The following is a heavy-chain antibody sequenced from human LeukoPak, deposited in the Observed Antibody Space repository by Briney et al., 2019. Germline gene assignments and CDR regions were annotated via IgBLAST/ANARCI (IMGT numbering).Heavy chain of an antibody. V-gene: IGHV3-7*01. Sequence: GGSLTLSCAASGFTFSAYSMNWVRQAPGKGLEWVANIRRDGSTIHYVDSVRGRFTISRDNAKNSLYLQMDSLRAEDTAAYYCARDFNPSCGDNCCIDAFDIWGQGTMVTVAS. J-gene: IGHJ3*02. CDR2: IRRDGSTI. D-gene: IGHD2-21*01. CDR1: GFTFSAYS. CDR3: ARDFNPSCGDNCCIDAFDI.